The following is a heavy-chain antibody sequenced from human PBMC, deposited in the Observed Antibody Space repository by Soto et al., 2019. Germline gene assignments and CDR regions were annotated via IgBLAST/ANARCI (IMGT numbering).Heavy chain of an antibody. CDR1: GFTFSSYS. D-gene: IGHD4-4*01. V-gene: IGHV3-23*01. Sequence: EVQLLESGGGSVQPAGSLILSCAASGFTFSSYSLSWLRQAPGKGLEWVSGISGSGQTTHYRDSVKGRFTISRDNFRNTLYLQVNSLRADDTAVYFCAKSRGDSWTTYFFDYWGQGALVTVSS. CDR2: ISGSGQTT. J-gene: IGHJ4*02. CDR3: AKSRGDSWTTYFFDY.